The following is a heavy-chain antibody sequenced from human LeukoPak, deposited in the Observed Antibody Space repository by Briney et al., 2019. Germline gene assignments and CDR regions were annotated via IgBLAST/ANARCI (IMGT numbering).Heavy chain of an antibody. CDR2: ISSSSTYI. Sequence: PGGSLRLSCAASGFNFSSYSMHWVRQAPGKGLEWVSSISSSSTYIYYADSVKGRFTISRDSAKNSLYLLMNTLRVEDTALYYCASSASYWHYFDYWGQGTLVTVSS. CDR3: ASSASYWHYFDY. D-gene: IGHD1-26*01. J-gene: IGHJ4*02. V-gene: IGHV3-21*01. CDR1: GFNFSSYS.